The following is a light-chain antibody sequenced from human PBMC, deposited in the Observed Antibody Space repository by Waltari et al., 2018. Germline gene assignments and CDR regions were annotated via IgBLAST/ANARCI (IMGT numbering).Light chain of an antibody. V-gene: IGLV1-44*01. CDR1: TSNIGSNT. CDR2: TNN. CDR3: AAWDDSLIWV. J-gene: IGLJ3*02. Sequence: QSVLTQPPSASGTPGQRVTISCSGSTSNIGSNTVNWYRQLPGTAPKLLIYTNNQRPSGVPARFSGSKSGTSASLAISGLQSEDEADYYCAAWDDSLIWVFGGGTKLTVL.